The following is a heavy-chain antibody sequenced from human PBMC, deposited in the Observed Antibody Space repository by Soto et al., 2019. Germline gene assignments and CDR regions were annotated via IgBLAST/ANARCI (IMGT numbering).Heavy chain of an antibody. CDR3: AKDYYDFWSAYYTFFYYYYMDV. D-gene: IGHD3-3*01. CDR2: ISYDGSNK. V-gene: IGHV3-30*18. Sequence: QVQLVESGGGVVQPGRSLRLSCAASGFTFSSYGMHWVRQAPGKGLEWVAVISYDGSNKYYADSVKGRFTISRDNSKNTLYLPMNSLRAEDTAVYYCAKDYYDFWSAYYTFFYYYYMDVWGKGTTVTVSS. J-gene: IGHJ6*03. CDR1: GFTFSSYG.